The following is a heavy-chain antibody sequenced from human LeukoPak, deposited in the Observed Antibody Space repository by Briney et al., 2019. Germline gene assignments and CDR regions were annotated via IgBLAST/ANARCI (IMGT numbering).Heavy chain of an antibody. D-gene: IGHD5-18*01. CDR3: ARDHSGYNYGFGY. J-gene: IGHJ4*02. Sequence: SETLSLTCTVSGGSISSYYWSWIRQPPGKGLEWIGYIYYSGSTNYNLSLKSRVTISVDTSKNQFPLKLSSVTAADTAVYYCARDHSGYNYGFGYWGQGTLVTVSS. CDR1: GGSISSYY. CDR2: IYYSGST. V-gene: IGHV4-59*01.